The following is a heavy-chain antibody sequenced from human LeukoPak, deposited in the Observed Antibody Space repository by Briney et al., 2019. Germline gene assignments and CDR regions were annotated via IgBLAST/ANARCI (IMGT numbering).Heavy chain of an antibody. V-gene: IGHV1-2*02. CDR3: ARGAGSYSILNPTDY. D-gene: IGHD4-11*01. CDR2: INPNSGGT. Sequence: ASVKVSCKASGYTFTGYYMHWVRQAPGQGLEWMGWINPNSGGTNYAQKFQGRVTMTRDTSISTAYMELSGLRSDDTAVYYCARGAGSYSILNPTDYWGQGTLVTVSS. CDR1: GYTFTGYY. J-gene: IGHJ4*02.